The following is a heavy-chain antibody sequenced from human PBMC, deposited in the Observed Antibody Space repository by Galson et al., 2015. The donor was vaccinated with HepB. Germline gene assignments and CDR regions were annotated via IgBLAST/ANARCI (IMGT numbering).Heavy chain of an antibody. D-gene: IGHD3-10*01. V-gene: IGHV3-21*01. J-gene: IGHJ6*03. Sequence: SLRLSCAASGFTFSSYSMNWVRQAPGKGLEWVSSISSSSSYIYYADSVEGRFTISRDNAKNSLYLQMNSLRAEDTAVYYCARAVRSPYYMDVWGKGTTVTVSS. CDR2: ISSSSSYI. CDR3: ARAVRSPYYMDV. CDR1: GFTFSSYS.